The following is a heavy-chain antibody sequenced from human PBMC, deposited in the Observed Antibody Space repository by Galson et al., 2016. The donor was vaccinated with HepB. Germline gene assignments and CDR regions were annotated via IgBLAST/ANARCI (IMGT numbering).Heavy chain of an antibody. J-gene: IGHJ6*02. V-gene: IGHV3-30*09. D-gene: IGHD3-10*01. Sequence: SLRLSCAASGFNFRSYAMHWVRQAPGKGLEWVAVVSYDGSVQYFADSVKGRFAISRDNPKNRLYLQMNRLRAEDTAVYYCARAGIDDYYGSGGAYYYYGMDVWGQGTTVTVSS. CDR3: ARAGIDDYYGSGGAYYYYGMDV. CDR2: VSYDGSVQ. CDR1: GFNFRSYA.